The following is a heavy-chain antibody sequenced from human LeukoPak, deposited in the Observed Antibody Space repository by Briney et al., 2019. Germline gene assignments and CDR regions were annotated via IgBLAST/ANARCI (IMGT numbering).Heavy chain of an antibody. J-gene: IGHJ6*02. CDR3: AKERIFTDYYYGMDA. V-gene: IGHV3-30-3*01. CDR2: ISYDGSNK. Sequence: PGRSLRLSCAASGFTFSSYAMHWVRQAPGKGLEWVAVISYDGSNKYYVDSVKGRFTISRDNSKNTLYLQMNSLRAEDTAVYYCAKERIFTDYYYGMDAWGQGTTVTVSS. CDR1: GFTFSSYA.